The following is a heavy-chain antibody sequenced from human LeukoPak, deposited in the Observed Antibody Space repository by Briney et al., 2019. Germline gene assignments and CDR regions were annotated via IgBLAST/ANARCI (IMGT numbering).Heavy chain of an antibody. V-gene: IGHV3-23*01. CDR3: ARDPHGPGVGSYYFDY. Sequence: GGSLRLSCAASGFTFSSYAMSWVRQAPGKGLEWVSAISGSGGSTYYADSVKGRFTISRDNSKNTLYLQMNSLRAEDTAVYYCARDPHGPGVGSYYFDYWGQGTLVTVSS. CDR2: ISGSGGST. J-gene: IGHJ4*02. D-gene: IGHD7-27*01. CDR1: GFTFSSYA.